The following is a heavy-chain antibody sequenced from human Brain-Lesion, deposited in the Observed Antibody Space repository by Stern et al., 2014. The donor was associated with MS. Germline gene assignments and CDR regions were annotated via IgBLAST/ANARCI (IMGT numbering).Heavy chain of an antibody. D-gene: IGHD3-3*01. Sequence: MQLVESGAEVKKPRASVKVSCKTSGYIFTGYYIHWVRQAPGQGLEWMAWINPNTGGTKYAQKFQGRVTMSRDTSISTAYVELSSLTSDDTAVYYCARDQRGITIFGVVTDYYYLGMDVWGQGTTVTVSS. V-gene: IGHV1-2*02. CDR3: ARDQRGITIFGVVTDYYYLGMDV. J-gene: IGHJ6*02. CDR1: GYIFTGYY. CDR2: INPNTGGT.